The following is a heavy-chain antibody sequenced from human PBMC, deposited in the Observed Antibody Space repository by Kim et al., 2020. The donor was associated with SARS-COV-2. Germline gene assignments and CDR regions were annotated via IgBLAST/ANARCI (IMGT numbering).Heavy chain of an antibody. CDR1: GGTFSSYA. Sequence: SVKVSCKASGGTFSSYAISWVRQAPGQGLEWMGRIIPILGIANYAQKFQGRVTITADKSTSTAYMELSSLRSEDTAVYYCARFAMVRGAPSLDGMDVWGQGTTVTVSS. CDR3: ARFAMVRGAPSLDGMDV. V-gene: IGHV1-69*04. J-gene: IGHJ6*02. D-gene: IGHD3-10*01. CDR2: IIPILGIA.